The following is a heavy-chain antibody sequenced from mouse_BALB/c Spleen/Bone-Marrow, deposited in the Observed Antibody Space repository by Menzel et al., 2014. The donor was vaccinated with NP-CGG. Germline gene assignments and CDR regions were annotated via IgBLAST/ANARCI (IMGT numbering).Heavy chain of an antibody. V-gene: IGHV1S135*01. CDR2: IDPYNGDT. CDR1: GYSLTDYN. D-gene: IGHD2-14*01. CDR3: TRYYRYDYWYFDV. Sequence: EVQLQQSGPELVKPGASVKVSCKASGYSLTDYNMYCVKQSHGKSLEWIGYIDPYNGDTTYNQKFKGKATLTVDKSSSTAFIHLNSLTSEDSAVYYCTRYYRYDYWYFDVWGTGTTVTVSS. J-gene: IGHJ1*03.